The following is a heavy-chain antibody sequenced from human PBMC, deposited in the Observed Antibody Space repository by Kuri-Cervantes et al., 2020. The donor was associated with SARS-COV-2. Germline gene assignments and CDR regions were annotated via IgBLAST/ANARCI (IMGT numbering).Heavy chain of an antibody. Sequence: KVSCKGSGYSFTSYWIGWVRQMPGKGLEWMGIIYPGDSDTRYSPSFQGQVTISADKSISTAYLQWSSLKASDTAMYCCARHITGYYYYMDVWGKGTTVTVSS. J-gene: IGHJ6*03. CDR3: ARHITGYYYYMDV. CDR1: GYSFTSYW. CDR2: IYPGDSDT. D-gene: IGHD1-14*01. V-gene: IGHV5-51*01.